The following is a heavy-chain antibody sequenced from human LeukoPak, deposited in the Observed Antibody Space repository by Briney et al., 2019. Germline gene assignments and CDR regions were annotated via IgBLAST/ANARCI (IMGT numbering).Heavy chain of an antibody. Sequence: PSETLSLTCTVSGGSISSGYYWGWIRQPPGKGLEWIGSIYHSGSTYYNPSLKSRVTISVDTSKNQFSLKLSSVTAADTAVYYCAREDSSSSGYYYYMDVWGKGTTVTVSS. CDR2: IYHSGST. CDR1: GGSISSGYY. J-gene: IGHJ6*03. D-gene: IGHD6-6*01. V-gene: IGHV4-38-2*02. CDR3: AREDSSSSGYYYYMDV.